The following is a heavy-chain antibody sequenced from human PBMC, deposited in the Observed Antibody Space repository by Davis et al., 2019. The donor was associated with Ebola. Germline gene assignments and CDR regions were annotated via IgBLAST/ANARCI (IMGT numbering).Heavy chain of an antibody. Sequence: ASVKVSCKASGFILTNYAIHWVRQAPGQRLEWMGWVHGGNGNTKYSQRFQGRVTITRDTSASTAYMELSSLRSEDTAVYYCARDGYYYDSSGYSLAFDYWGQGTLVTVSS. CDR1: GFILTNYA. CDR3: ARDGYYYDSSGYSLAFDY. CDR2: VHGGNGNT. V-gene: IGHV1-3*01. J-gene: IGHJ4*02. D-gene: IGHD3-22*01.